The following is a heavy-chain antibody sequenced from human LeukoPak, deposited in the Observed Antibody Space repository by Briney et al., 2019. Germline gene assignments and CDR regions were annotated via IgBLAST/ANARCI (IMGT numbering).Heavy chain of an antibody. CDR2: IYSGGST. CDR3: ARNLRLEFWRRSVAGTNIKGRIDYYYMDV. Sequence: PGGSLRLSCAASEFTVSSNYMSWVRQAPGKGLEWVSVIYSGGSTYYADSVKGRFTISRDNAKNSLYLQMNSLRAEDTAVYYCARNLRLEFWRRSVAGTNIKGRIDYYYMDVWGKGTTVTVSS. CDR1: EFTVSSNY. J-gene: IGHJ6*03. D-gene: IGHD6-19*01. V-gene: IGHV3-53*01.